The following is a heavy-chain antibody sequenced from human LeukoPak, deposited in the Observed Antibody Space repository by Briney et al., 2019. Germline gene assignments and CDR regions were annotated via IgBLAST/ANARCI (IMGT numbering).Heavy chain of an antibody. V-gene: IGHV3-21*01. CDR3: ARRPYGDYVWYQSYWFDP. Sequence: PGGSLRLSCAASGFTFSSYSMNWVRQAPGKGLEWVSSISSSSSYIYYADSVKGRFAISRDNAKNSLYLQMNSLRAEDTAVYYCARRPYGDYVWYQSYWFDPWGQGTLVTVSS. J-gene: IGHJ5*02. CDR2: ISSSSSYI. CDR1: GFTFSSYS. D-gene: IGHD4-17*01.